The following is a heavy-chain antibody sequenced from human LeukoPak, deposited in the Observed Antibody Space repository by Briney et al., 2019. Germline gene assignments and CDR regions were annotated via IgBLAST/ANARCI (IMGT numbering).Heavy chain of an antibody. D-gene: IGHD3-16*01. Sequence: PGGSLRLSCAASGFTVSSNYMNWVRQAPGKGLEWVSVLYSGGSPYYADSVKGRFTISRDNSKNTLYLQMNSLRAEDTAVYYCATRYIFDYLGYWGQGTLVTVSS. CDR2: LYSGGSP. CDR1: GFTVSSNY. V-gene: IGHV3-53*01. J-gene: IGHJ4*02. CDR3: ATRYIFDYLGY.